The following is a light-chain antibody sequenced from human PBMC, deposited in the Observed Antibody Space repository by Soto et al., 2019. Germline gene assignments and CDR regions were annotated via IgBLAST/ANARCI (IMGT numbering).Light chain of an antibody. CDR3: SSYTTSNTRQIV. Sequence: QSALTQAASVSGSPGQSITISCTGTSSDVGGYNYVSWYQQHPGKAPKFMIYDVSNRPSGVSNRFSGSNSGNTASLTISGLQAEDEADYYCSSYTTSNTRQIVFGTGTKLTVL. CDR1: SSDVGGYNY. CDR2: DVS. J-gene: IGLJ1*01. V-gene: IGLV2-14*01.